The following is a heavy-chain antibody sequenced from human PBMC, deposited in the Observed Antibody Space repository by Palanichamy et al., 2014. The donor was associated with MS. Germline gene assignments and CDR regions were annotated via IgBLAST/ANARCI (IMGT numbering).Heavy chain of an antibody. CDR1: GDSLISGRYF. Sequence: QVQLQESGPGLVKPSQTLSLTCTVSGDSLISGRYFWSWIRQRPGKGLEWVGYIYYSGSTYYSPSLKSRVIISVDTSKDQFSLKLSSVTAADTAVYFCARFSMVTPHDGFDIWGPGTMVTVS. CDR2: IYYSGST. D-gene: IGHD4-17*01. CDR3: ARFSMVTPHDGFDI. J-gene: IGHJ3*02. V-gene: IGHV4-31*03.